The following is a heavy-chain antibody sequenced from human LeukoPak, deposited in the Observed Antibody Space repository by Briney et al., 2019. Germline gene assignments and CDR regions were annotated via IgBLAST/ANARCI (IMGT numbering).Heavy chain of an antibody. J-gene: IGHJ4*02. CDR3: VRDVHNWNDHY. CDR2: ITPNSGAT. Sequence: ASVKVSCKASGYSFTCYNMHWVRQAPGQGLEWMGWITPNSGATKYAQKFRGRVTLNTDTSINTAFLELIGLTSDATAVYYCVRDVHNWNDHYWGQGTLVTVSS. V-gene: IGHV1-2*02. D-gene: IGHD1-1*01. CDR1: GYSFTCYN.